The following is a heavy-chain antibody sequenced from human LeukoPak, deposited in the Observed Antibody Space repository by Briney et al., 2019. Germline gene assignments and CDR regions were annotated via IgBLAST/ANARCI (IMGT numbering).Heavy chain of an antibody. J-gene: IGHJ4*02. V-gene: IGHV4-61*01. Sequence: PSETLSLTCTVSGGSINSGSYYWSWIRQPPGKGLEWIGYIYYSGSTNYNPSLKSRVTISVDTSKNQFSLKLRSVTAADTAVYYCARVTGYVIEDYFDYWGQGTLVTVSS. CDR1: GGSINSGSYY. D-gene: IGHD3-22*01. CDR2: IYYSGST. CDR3: ARVTGYVIEDYFDY.